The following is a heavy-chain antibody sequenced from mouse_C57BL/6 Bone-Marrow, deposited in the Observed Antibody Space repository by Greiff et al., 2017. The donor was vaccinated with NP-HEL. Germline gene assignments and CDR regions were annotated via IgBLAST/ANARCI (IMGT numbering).Heavy chain of an antibody. D-gene: IGHD2-5*01. CDR3: ARGSNYGGY. J-gene: IGHJ2*01. V-gene: IGHV1-26*01. Sequence: VQLKQSGPELVKPGASVKISCKASGYTFTDYYMNWVKQSHGKSLEWIGDINPNNGGTSYNQKFKGKATLTVDKSSSTAYMELRSLTSEDSAVYYCARGSNYGGYWGQGTTLTVSS. CDR1: GYTFTDYY. CDR2: INPNNGGT.